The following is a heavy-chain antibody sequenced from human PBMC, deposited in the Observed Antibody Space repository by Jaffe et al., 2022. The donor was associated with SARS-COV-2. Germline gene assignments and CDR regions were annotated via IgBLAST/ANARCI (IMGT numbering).Heavy chain of an antibody. CDR1: GGSITSDNFH. J-gene: IGHJ2*01. V-gene: IGHV4-39*01. CDR2: IYYSGGT. CDR3: ARHFAMAATSDWYFDL. Sequence: QLQLQESGPGLVQPSETLSLTCTVSGGSITSDNFHWGWIRQPPGKGLEWIGSIYYSGGTYNNPSLKSRVTMSVATSKNQFSLKLNSVTAADTAVYYCARHFAMAATSDWYFDLWGRGTLVTVSS. D-gene: IGHD6-19*01.